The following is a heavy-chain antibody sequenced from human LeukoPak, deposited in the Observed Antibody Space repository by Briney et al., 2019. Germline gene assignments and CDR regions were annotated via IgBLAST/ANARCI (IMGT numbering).Heavy chain of an antibody. V-gene: IGHV3-7*01. CDR3: AREEPSLVVTKGGDAFDI. J-gene: IGHJ3*02. D-gene: IGHD3-22*01. Sequence: TGGSLRLSCAASGFTFSSYWMSWVRQAPGKGLEWVASIKQDGSEEYYVDSVKGRFTISRDNAKNSLYLQMNSLRAEDTAVYYCAREEPSLVVTKGGDAFDIWGQGTMVTVSS. CDR2: IKQDGSEE. CDR1: GFTFSSYW.